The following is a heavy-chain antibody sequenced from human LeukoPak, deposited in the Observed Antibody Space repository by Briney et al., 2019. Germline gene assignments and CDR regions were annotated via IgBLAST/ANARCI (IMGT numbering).Heavy chain of an antibody. J-gene: IGHJ4*02. V-gene: IGHV3-66*01. Sequence: GGSLRLSCTVSGFTVNSNDMNWVRQAPGKGLEWVSLIYISGVTKYADSVQGRFTISRDNSKNTLYLQMDSLRAEDTAVYYCAQRSPSYWGQGTLVTVSS. D-gene: IGHD3-10*01. CDR1: GFTVNSND. CDR2: IYISGVT. CDR3: AQRSPSY.